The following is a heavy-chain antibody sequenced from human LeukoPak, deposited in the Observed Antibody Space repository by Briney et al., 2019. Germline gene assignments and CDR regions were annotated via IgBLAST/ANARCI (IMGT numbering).Heavy chain of an antibody. Sequence: GGSLRLSCAASGFTFSSYAMSWVRQAPGKGLEGVSAISGSGGSTYYADSVKGRFTISRDNSKNTLYLQMNSLRAEDTAVYYCAKLAFHYDILTGYYSDYWGQGTLVTVSS. CDR1: GFTFSSYA. V-gene: IGHV3-23*01. J-gene: IGHJ4*02. D-gene: IGHD3-9*01. CDR3: AKLAFHYDILTGYYSDY. CDR2: ISGSGGST.